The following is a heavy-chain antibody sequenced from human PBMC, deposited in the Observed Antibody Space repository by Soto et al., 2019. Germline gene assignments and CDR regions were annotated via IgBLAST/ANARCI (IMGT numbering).Heavy chain of an antibody. V-gene: IGHV4-59*08. CDR3: ARQSHYDILENPIWFDP. CDR1: GGSISSYY. Sequence: SETLSLTCTISGGSISSYYWSWIRQPPGKGLEWIGYIYYSGSTNYNPSLKSRVTISVDTSKNQFSLRLSSVTAADTAVYYFARQSHYDILENPIWFDPWGQGALVTVSS. J-gene: IGHJ5*02. CDR2: IYYSGST. D-gene: IGHD3-9*01.